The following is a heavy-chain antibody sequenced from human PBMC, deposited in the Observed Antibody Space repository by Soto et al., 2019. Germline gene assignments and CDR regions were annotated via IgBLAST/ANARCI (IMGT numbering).Heavy chain of an antibody. D-gene: IGHD2-2*01. CDR3: ARDGGRGYQLLGWFDP. CDR1: GFTFSSYG. V-gene: IGHV3-33*01. J-gene: IGHJ5*02. CDR2: IWYDGSNK. Sequence: QVQLVESGGGVVQPGRSLRLSCAASGFTFSSYGIHWVRQAPGKGLEWVAVIWYDGSNKYYADSVKGRFTISRDNSKNTLYLQMNSLRAEDTAVYYCARDGGRGYQLLGWFDPWGQGTLVTVSS.